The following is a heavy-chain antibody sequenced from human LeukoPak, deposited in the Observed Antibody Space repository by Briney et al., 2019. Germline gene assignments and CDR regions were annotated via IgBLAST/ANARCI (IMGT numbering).Heavy chain of an antibody. D-gene: IGHD2-8*01. CDR3: ARGWVF. CDR1: GYSITSGYH. CDR2: INHSGST. Sequence: PSETLSLTCIVSGYSITSGYHWGWIRQPPGKGLEWIGEINHSGSTNYNPSLKSRVTISVDTSKNQFSLKLSSVTAADTAVYYCARGWVFWGQGTLVTVSS. J-gene: IGHJ4*02. V-gene: IGHV4-38-2*02.